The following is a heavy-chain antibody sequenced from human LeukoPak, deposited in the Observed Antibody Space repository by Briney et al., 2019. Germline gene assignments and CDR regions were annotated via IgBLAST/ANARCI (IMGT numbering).Heavy chain of an antibody. J-gene: IGHJ4*02. D-gene: IGHD5-24*01. V-gene: IGHV1-8*01. CDR2: MNPNSGNT. Sequence: ASVKVSCKASGYTFTNYDINWVRQATGQGPEWMGWMNPNSGNTGYAQKFQGRVTITRNTSISTAYMELSSLRSEDTAVYYCARGRKGMATSYYFDYWGQGTLVTVSS. CDR3: ARGRKGMATSYYFDY. CDR1: GYTFTNYD.